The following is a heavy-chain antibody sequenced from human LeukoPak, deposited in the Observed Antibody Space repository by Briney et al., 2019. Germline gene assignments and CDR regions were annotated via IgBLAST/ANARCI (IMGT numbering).Heavy chain of an antibody. CDR1: GFTFSSYS. CDR3: ARVGDYGDYEGEESDY. CDR2: ISSSSSYI. J-gene: IGHJ4*02. Sequence: KPGGSLRLSCAASGFTFSSYSMNWVRQAPGKGLEWVSSISSSSSYIYYADSAKGRFTISRDNAKNSLYLQMNSLRAEDTAVYYCARVGDYGDYEGEESDYWGQGTLVTVSS. V-gene: IGHV3-21*01. D-gene: IGHD4-17*01.